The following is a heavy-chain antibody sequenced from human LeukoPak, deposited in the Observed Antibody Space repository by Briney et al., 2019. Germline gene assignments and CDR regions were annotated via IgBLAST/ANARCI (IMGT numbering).Heavy chain of an antibody. CDR3: AKEGVATTKAHFDY. V-gene: IGHV3-30*02. CDR1: GSTFSSYG. CDR2: IRYDGSNK. J-gene: IGHJ4*02. D-gene: IGHD5-12*01. Sequence: GGSLRVSCAASGSTFSSYGMHWVRQAPGKGLEWVAFIRYDGSNKYYADSVKGRFTISRDNSKNTLYLQMNSLRAEDTAVYYCAKEGVATTKAHFDYWGRGTLVTVSS.